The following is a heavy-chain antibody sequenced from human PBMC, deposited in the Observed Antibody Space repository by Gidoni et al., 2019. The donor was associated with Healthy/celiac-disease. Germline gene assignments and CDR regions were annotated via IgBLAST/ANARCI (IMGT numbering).Heavy chain of an antibody. CDR2: INPNSGGT. D-gene: IGHD2-2*01. CDR1: GYTFTGYY. J-gene: IGHJ4*02. Sequence: QVQLVQSGAEVKKPGASVKVSCKASGYTFTGYYMHWVRQAPGQGLEWMGRINPNSGGTNYAQKFQGRVTMTRDTSISTAYMELSRLRSDDTAVYYCARAHCSSTSCNYYFDYWGQGTLVTVSS. V-gene: IGHV1-2*06. CDR3: ARAHCSSTSCNYYFDY.